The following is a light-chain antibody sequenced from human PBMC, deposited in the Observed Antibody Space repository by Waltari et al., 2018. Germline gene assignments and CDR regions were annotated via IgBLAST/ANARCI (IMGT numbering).Light chain of an antibody. CDR1: QSLLHSDVKTY. CDR3: MQSKQLPWT. V-gene: IGKV2D-29*02. CDR2: EVS. J-gene: IGKJ1*01. Sequence: DIVMTQTPLSLSVTPGQPASISCKSSQSLLHSDVKTYLYWYLQKPGQSPQLLICEVSNRFSGVPDRFSGSGSGTDFTLKISRVEAEDVGVYYCMQSKQLPWTFGQGTRVEIK.